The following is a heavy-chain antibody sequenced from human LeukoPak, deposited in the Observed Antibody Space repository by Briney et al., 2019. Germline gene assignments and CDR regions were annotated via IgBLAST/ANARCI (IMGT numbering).Heavy chain of an antibody. Sequence: GGSLRLSCAASGFTFSSYWMHWVRQAPGKGLVWVSRINSDGSSTSYADSVKGRFTISRDNAKNTLYLQMNSLRAEDTAVHYCARAGGGYSYGHQGYWGQGTLVTVSS. J-gene: IGHJ4*02. CDR1: GFTFSSYW. D-gene: IGHD5-18*01. CDR2: INSDGSST. CDR3: ARAGGGYSYGHQGY. V-gene: IGHV3-74*01.